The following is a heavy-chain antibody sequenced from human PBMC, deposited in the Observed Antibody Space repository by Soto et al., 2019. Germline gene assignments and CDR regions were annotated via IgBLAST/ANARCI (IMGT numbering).Heavy chain of an antibody. V-gene: IGHV3-23*01. CDR1: GFTFGSRA. D-gene: IGHD2-15*01. CDR2: FTDTGGHT. CDR3: ARGSKDSYPGSRIFDF. Sequence: GGSLRLSCVASGFTFGSRAMIWVRQAAGEGLGWVSTFTDTGGHTKYADSVRGRFTISRDNTKNTLSLQMCSLRAEDSAVYSCARGSKDSYPGSRIFDFWGRGTLVTVSS. J-gene: IGHJ4*02.